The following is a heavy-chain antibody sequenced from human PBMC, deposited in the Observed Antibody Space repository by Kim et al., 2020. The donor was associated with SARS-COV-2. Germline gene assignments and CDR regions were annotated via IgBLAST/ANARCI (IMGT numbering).Heavy chain of an antibody. D-gene: IGHD3-10*01. J-gene: IGHJ4*02. CDR1: GYTFTSYA. CDR2: INTNTGNP. CDR3: ARGIGRFWSITMVRGVITLDY. V-gene: IGHV7-4-1*02. Sequence: ASVKVSCKASGYTFTSYAMNWVRQAPGQGLEWMGWINTNTGNPTYAQGFTGRFVFSLDTSVSTAYLQISSLKAEDTAVYYCARGIGRFWSITMVRGVITLDYWGQGTLVTVSS.